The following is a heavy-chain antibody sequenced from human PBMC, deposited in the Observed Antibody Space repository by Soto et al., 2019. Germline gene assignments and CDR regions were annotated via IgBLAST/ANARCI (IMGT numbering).Heavy chain of an antibody. CDR3: AKGYYDSSGFDY. CDR2: ISYDGSNK. J-gene: IGHJ4*02. D-gene: IGHD3-22*01. Sequence: GGSLRLSCAASGFTFSSYGMHWVRQAPGKGLEWVAVISYDGSNKYYADSVKGRFTISRDNSKSTLYLQMNSLRAEDTAVYYCAKGYYDSSGFDYWGQATLLTVSS. CDR1: GFTFSSYG. V-gene: IGHV3-30*18.